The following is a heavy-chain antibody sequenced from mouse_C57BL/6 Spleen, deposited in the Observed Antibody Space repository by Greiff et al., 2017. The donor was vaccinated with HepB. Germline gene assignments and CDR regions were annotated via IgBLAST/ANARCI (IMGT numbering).Heavy chain of an antibody. CDR3: TRSDGSGYFDV. D-gene: IGHD1-1*01. CDR1: GYTFTDYE. CDR2: IDPETGGT. J-gene: IGHJ1*03. Sequence: QVQLQQSGAELVRPGASVTLSCKASGYTFTDYEMHWVKQTPVHGLEWIGAIDPETGGTAYNQKFKGKAILTADKSSSTAYMELRSLTSEDSDVYYCTRSDGSGYFDVWGTGTTVTVSS. V-gene: IGHV1-15*01.